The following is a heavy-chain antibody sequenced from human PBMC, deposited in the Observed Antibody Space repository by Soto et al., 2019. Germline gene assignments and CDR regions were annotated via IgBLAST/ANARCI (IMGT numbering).Heavy chain of an antibody. D-gene: IGHD2-15*01. CDR1: GFTFSSYG. Sequence: GGSLRLSCAASGFTFSSYGMHWVRQAPGKGLEWVAVISYDGSNKYYADSVKGRFTISRDNSKNTLYLQMNSLRAEDTAVYYCAKGIVVVVAATGSWGQGTLVTVSS. V-gene: IGHV3-30*18. CDR3: AKGIVVVVAATGS. J-gene: IGHJ5*02. CDR2: ISYDGSNK.